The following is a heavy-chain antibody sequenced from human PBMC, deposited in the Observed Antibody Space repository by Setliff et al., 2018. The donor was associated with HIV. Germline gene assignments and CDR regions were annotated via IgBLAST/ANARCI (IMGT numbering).Heavy chain of an antibody. Sequence: SETLSLTCSVSGGVSGGDMGVHDWSWIRQPPGKGLEWIGYIYDNEKTFYNPSLESRVTMSVDTSKNQFSLRLMSLTAADTAIYYCARGRVTLNGVAAGHHYMDVWGKGNTVTVSS. V-gene: IGHV4-61*08. CDR1: GGVSGGDMGVHD. CDR2: IYDNEKT. J-gene: IGHJ6*03. D-gene: IGHD3-3*01. CDR3: ARGRVTLNGVAAGHHYMDV.